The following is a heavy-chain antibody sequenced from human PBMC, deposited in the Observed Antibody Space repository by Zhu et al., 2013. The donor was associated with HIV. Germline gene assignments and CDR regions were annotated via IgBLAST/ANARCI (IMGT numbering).Heavy chain of an antibody. V-gene: IGHV1-18*04. D-gene: IGHD3-3*01. J-gene: IGHJ2*01. Sequence: HVQLVQSGVEVKKPGASMKLSCQASGYSFLSHGLSWVRQAPGQGLEWLGWISVYSDDTNYAQRFQDRLTMTKDISTGIVYMELTRLRSADTAIYYCARDRERGAPGVVRISWGRGTPVTWSP. CDR1: GYSFLSHG. CDR2: ISVYSDDT. CDR3: ARDRERGAPGVVRIS.